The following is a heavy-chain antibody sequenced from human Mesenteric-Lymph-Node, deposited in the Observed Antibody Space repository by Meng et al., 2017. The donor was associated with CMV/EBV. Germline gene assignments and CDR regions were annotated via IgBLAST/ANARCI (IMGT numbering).Heavy chain of an antibody. Sequence: GGSLRLSCAASGFTFSSYTISWVRQAPGKGLEWVSAISGSGGSTYYADSVKGRFTISRDNSKNTPYLQMNSLRAEDTAVYYCAKLVRFLEWSHWFDPWGQGTLVTVSS. CDR3: AKLVRFLEWSHWFDP. D-gene: IGHD3-3*01. CDR2: ISGSGGST. CDR1: GFTFSSYT. V-gene: IGHV3-23*01. J-gene: IGHJ5*02.